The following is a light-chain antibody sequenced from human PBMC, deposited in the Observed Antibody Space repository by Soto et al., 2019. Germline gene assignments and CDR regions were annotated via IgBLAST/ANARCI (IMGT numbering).Light chain of an antibody. CDR2: DIS. Sequence: QSVLTQPASVSGSPGQSITISCTGTSSDVGAYNYVSWYQQHPGKAPKLMIYDISNRPSRVSDSLSGSKSGNTAYLTIYGLQADDEADYYCTSYTSSSTLGVFGTGTKVTVL. J-gene: IGLJ1*01. CDR3: TSYTSSSTLGV. CDR1: SSDVGAYNY. V-gene: IGLV2-14*01.